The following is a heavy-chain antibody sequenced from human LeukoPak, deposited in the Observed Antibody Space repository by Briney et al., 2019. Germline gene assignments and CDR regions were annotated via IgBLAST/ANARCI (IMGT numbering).Heavy chain of an antibody. D-gene: IGHD2-2*02. CDR2: IYWDDDK. Sequence: SGPTLVKPTQTLTLTCTFSGFSLGTSGVGVGWIRQPPGKALEWLALIYWDDDKRYSPSLKSRLTITKDTSKNQVVLTMTNMDPVDTATYYCAHSGIVVVPAAISSTNNWFDPWGQGTLVTVSS. V-gene: IGHV2-5*02. J-gene: IGHJ5*02. CDR3: AHSGIVVVPAAISSTNNWFDP. CDR1: GFSLGTSGVG.